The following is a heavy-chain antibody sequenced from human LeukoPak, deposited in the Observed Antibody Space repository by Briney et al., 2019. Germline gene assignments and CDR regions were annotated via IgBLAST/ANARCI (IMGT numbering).Heavy chain of an antibody. D-gene: IGHD5-12*01. CDR1: GGSFSGYY. CDR3: ARTPGSLRHVGYFDY. Sequence: SETLSLTCAVYGGSFSGYYWSWIRQPPGKGLEWIGEINHSGSTNYNPSLKSRVTISVDTSKNQFSLKLSSVTAADTAVYYCARTPGSLRHVGYFDYWGQGTLVTVSS. J-gene: IGHJ4*02. V-gene: IGHV4-34*01. CDR2: INHSGST.